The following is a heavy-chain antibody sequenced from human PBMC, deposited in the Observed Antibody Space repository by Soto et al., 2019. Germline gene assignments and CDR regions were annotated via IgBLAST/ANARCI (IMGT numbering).Heavy chain of an antibody. D-gene: IGHD2-15*01. Sequence: EAQLVESGGDLVQPGGSLRLSCAASGFTLNRDWTSWVRQAPGKGLEWVASITDDGTGKFYVDSVKGRFTISRDDAKNSLYLQMISPRAEDTAVYYCAGISRGHWGQGTLVTVSS. CDR1: GFTLNRDW. CDR2: ITDDGTGK. J-gene: IGHJ4*02. V-gene: IGHV3-7*01. CDR3: AGISRGH.